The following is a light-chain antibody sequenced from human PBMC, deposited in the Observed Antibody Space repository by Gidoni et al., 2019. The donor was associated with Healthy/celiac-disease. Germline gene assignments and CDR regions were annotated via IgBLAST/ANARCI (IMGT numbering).Light chain of an antibody. V-gene: IGKV1-39*01. CDR3: QQSYSTSWT. CDR1: QSISSY. Sequence: DIQMTQSPSSLSASVGDRVTITCRASQSISSYLNWYQQKPGKAPKLLIYAASRLQSGVPSRFSGSGSGTAFTLTISSLQPEDFATYSCQQSYSTSWTFGQGTKVEIK. J-gene: IGKJ1*01. CDR2: AAS.